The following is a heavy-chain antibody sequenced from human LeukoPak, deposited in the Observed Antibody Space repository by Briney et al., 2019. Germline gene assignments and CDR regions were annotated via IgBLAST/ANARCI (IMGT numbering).Heavy chain of an antibody. CDR2: INHSGST. V-gene: IGHV4-34*01. D-gene: IGHD4-17*01. Sequence: SETLSLTRAVYGGSFSGYYWSWIRQPPGKGLEWIGEINHSGSTNYNPSLKSRVTISVDTSKNQFSLKLSSVTAADTAVYYCASVYGENNLARFDYWGQGTLVTVSS. CDR1: GGSFSGYY. J-gene: IGHJ4*02. CDR3: ASVYGENNLARFDY.